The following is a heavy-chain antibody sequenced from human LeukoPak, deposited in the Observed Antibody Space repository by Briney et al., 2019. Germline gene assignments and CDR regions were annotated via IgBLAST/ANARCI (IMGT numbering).Heavy chain of an antibody. V-gene: IGHV1-3*03. D-gene: IGHD6-13*01. CDR3: ARGGSYSSSWYFFDY. J-gene: IGHJ4*02. CDR1: GYTFTSYA. CDR2: INAGNGNT. Sequence: GASVKVSCKASGYTFTSYAMHWVRQAPGQRLEWMGWINAGNGNTKYSQEFQGRVTITRDTSASTAYMELSSLRSEDMAVYYCARGGSYSSSWYFFDYWGQGTLVTVSS.